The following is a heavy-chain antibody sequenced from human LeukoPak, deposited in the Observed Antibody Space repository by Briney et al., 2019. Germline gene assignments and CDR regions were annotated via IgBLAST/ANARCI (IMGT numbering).Heavy chain of an antibody. D-gene: IGHD6-19*01. Sequence: GGSLRLSCAASGFTFSSYTMIWVRQAPGKGLEWLSSITRSSDYIYYADSVKGRFTISRDNSKNTLYLQMNSLRAEDTAVYYCAKRHSSGWYYFDYWGQGTLVTVSS. CDR3: AKRHSSGWYYFDY. CDR2: ITRSSDYI. CDR1: GFTFSSYT. V-gene: IGHV3-23*01. J-gene: IGHJ4*02.